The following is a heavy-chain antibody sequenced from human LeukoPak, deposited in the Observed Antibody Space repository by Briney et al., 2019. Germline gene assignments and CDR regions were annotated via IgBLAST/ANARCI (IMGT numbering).Heavy chain of an antibody. V-gene: IGHV1-2*02. D-gene: IGHD5-18*01. J-gene: IGHJ5*02. CDR2: INPNSGGT. CDR3: ARGQGYSYGYEWFDP. Sequence: ASVKVSCKASGYTFTGYYMHWVRQAPGQGLEWMGWINPNSGGTNYARKFQGRVTMTRDTSISTAYMELSRLRFDDTAVYYCARGQGYSYGYEWFDPWGQGTLVTASS. CDR1: GYTFTGYY.